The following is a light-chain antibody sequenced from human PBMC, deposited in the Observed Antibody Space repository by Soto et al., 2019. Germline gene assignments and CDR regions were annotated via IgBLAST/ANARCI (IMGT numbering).Light chain of an antibody. CDR1: SSDVGGYNY. Sequence: QSVLTQPASVSGSPGQSITISCTGTSSDVGGYNYVSWYQQHPGKAPKLMIYDVTNRPSGVSNRFSGSKSGNTASLTISGLQAEDEGDYYCSSYKRSNTYVFGTGTKVTV. CDR3: SSYKRSNTYV. V-gene: IGLV2-14*03. J-gene: IGLJ1*01. CDR2: DVT.